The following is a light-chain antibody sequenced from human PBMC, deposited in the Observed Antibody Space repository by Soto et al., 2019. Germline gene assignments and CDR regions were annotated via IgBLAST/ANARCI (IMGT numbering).Light chain of an antibody. CDR1: QSVSSY. J-gene: IGKJ5*01. CDR2: DAS. V-gene: IGKV3-11*01. CDR3: QQRSNWPSIS. Sequence: EIVLTQSPATLSLSPGERATLCCRASQSVSSYLAWYQHKPGQAPRLLIYDASSRATDIPARFSGSGSGTDFTLTISSLEPEDFAIYYCQQRSNWPSISFGQGTRLEIK.